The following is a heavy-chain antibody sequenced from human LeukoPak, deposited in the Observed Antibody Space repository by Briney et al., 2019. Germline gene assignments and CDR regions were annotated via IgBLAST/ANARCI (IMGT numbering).Heavy chain of an antibody. V-gene: IGHV3-33*01. D-gene: IGHD2-2*02. J-gene: IGHJ4*02. CDR2: IWYDGGNK. CDR1: GFTFSSYG. CDR3: ARKPNLGYCSSTSCYTDPYYFDY. Sequence: GGSLRLSCAASGFTFSSYGMHWVRQAPGKGLEWVAVIWYDGGNKYYADSVKGRFTISRDNSKNTLYLQMNSLRAEDTAVYYCARKPNLGYCSSTSCYTDPYYFDYWGQGTLVTVSS.